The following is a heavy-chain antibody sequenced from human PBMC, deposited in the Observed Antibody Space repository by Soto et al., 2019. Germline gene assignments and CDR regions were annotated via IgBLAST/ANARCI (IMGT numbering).Heavy chain of an antibody. J-gene: IGHJ5*02. D-gene: IGHD2-2*01. CDR1: GYTFTSYY. CDR2: INPSGGST. CDR3: ARDGGDIVVVPAAILDSGWFDP. V-gene: IGHV1-46*01. Sequence: QVQLVQSGAEVKKPGASVKVSCKASGYTFTSYYMHWVRQAPGQGLEWMGIINPSGGSTSYAQKFQGRVTMTRDTCTSTVYMELSSLRSEDTAVYYCARDGGDIVVVPAAILDSGWFDPWGQGTLVTVSS.